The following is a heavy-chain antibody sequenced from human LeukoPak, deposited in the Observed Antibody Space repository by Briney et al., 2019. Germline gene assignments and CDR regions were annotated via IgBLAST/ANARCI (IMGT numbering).Heavy chain of an antibody. V-gene: IGHV6-1*01. D-gene: IGHD6-19*01. CDR3: ARGGAGWYVSVFDP. Sequence: SQTLSLTCAISGDSVSNNGASWNWIKHSPSRGLQCLGRTYYRTRWYFDYAVSVRSRATINPDTSKSQFSLQLDSVTPEDTAVYYCARGGAGWYVSVFDPWGQGTLVTVSS. CDR1: GDSVSNNGAS. CDR2: TYYRTRWYF. J-gene: IGHJ5*02.